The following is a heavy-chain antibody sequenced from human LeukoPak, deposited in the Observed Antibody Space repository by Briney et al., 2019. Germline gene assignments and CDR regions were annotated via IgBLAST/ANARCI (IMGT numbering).Heavy chain of an antibody. CDR1: GYTFTGYY. V-gene: IGHV1-18*04. CDR3: ARVRDIVVVPAAKYYYYMDV. J-gene: IGHJ6*03. Sequence: ASVKVSCKASGYTFTGYYMHWVRQAPGQGLEWMGWISAYNGNTNYAQKLQGRVTMTTDTSTSTAYMELRSLRSDDTAVYYCARVRDIVVVPAAKYYYYMDVWGKGTTVTVSS. CDR2: ISAYNGNT. D-gene: IGHD2-2*01.